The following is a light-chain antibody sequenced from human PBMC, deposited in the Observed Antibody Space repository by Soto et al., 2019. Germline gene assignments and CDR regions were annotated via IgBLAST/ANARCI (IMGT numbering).Light chain of an antibody. CDR3: QQYGISPT. Sequence: EIVLTQSPGTLSLSPGERATLSCRSRHSVSSNYLAWYQQQPGQAPRLLIYDVSSRATGIPDRFSGSGSGTDFTLTISRLEPVDFAVYYCQQYGISPTFGQGTKVEIE. CDR1: HSVSSNY. J-gene: IGKJ1*01. CDR2: DVS. V-gene: IGKV3-20*01.